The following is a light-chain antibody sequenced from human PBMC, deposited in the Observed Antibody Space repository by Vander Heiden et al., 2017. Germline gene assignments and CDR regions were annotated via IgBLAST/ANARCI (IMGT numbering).Light chain of an antibody. CDR1: SSDVGGYNF. CDR2: EVT. V-gene: IGLV2-8*01. Sequence: QSALTQPPSASGSPGQSVSISCTGTSSDVGGYNFVSWYQQYPGKVPKLLIYEVTKRPSGVPDRFSGSKSGNTASLTVSGLQAEDEAEYYCGSYAGSNIWVFGGRTKLTVL. CDR3: GSYAGSNIWV. J-gene: IGLJ3*02.